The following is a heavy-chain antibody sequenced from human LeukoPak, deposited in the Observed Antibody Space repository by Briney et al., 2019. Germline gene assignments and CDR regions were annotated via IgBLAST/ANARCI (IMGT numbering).Heavy chain of an antibody. V-gene: IGHV4-4*07. CDR3: ARGTYGMDV. CDR2: IYSNGGT. CDR1: GGSISNYY. J-gene: IGHJ6*02. Sequence: SETLSLTCTVSGGSISNYYWSWIQQPAGEGLEWIGRIYSNGGTDYNPSLKSRVTMSVDTSKNQFSLKLSSVTAADTAIYYCARGTYGMDVWGQGTTVIVSS.